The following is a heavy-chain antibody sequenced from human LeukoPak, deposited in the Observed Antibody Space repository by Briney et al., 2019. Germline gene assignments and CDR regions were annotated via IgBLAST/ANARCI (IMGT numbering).Heavy chain of an antibody. Sequence: PGRSLRLSCAASGFTFSTYFMHWVRQAPGKGQEWVGVIASDGSHTYYVESVKGRFTISRDNSKNTLYLQMNSLRAEDTAVYFCARERQDTIVHSGAFDIWGQGTMVTVSS. V-gene: IGHV3-30-3*01. J-gene: IGHJ3*02. CDR3: ARERQDTIVHSGAFDI. CDR2: IASDGSHT. CDR1: GFTFSTYF. D-gene: IGHD3-10*01.